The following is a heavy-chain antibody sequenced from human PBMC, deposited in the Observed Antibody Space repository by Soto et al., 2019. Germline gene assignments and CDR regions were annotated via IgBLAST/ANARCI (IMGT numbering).Heavy chain of an antibody. Sequence: GESLKISCKGSGYNFTSYCVYWVRQMPGKGLEWMGRIDPSDSYINYSPSFQGHVTFSADKSISTAYLQWSSLKASDTAMYFCARRGYCSSTSCYEMRYYGMDVWGQGTTVTVSS. CDR3: ARRGYCSSTSCYEMRYYGMDV. J-gene: IGHJ6*02. D-gene: IGHD2-2*01. CDR1: GYNFTSYC. V-gene: IGHV5-10-1*01. CDR2: IDPSDSYI.